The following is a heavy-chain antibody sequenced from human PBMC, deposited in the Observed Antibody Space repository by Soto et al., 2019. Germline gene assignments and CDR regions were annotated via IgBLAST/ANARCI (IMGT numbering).Heavy chain of an antibody. Sequence: CAGPAHAKGLERMGWISAYNGNTKYSQKFQGRVTITRDTSASTAYMELSSLRSEDTAVYYCARWSPYYYDSSGYYTDYWGQGALVTVSS. J-gene: IGHJ4*02. CDR2: ISAYNGNT. CDR3: ARWSPYYYDSSGYYTDY. V-gene: IGHV1-3*01. D-gene: IGHD3-22*01.